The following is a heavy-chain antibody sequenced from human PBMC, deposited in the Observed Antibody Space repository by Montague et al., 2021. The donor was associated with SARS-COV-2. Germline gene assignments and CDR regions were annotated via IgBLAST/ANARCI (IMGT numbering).Heavy chain of an antibody. V-gene: IGHV4-59*13. CDR1: GGSISSYY. J-gene: IGHJ4*02. CDR2: MYYSWST. Sequence: SETLSLTCTVSGGSISSYYWSWIRQRQAKGLEWIGYMYYSWSTNYNPSLKSRVTLSVDTYKNQYSLALSSVTAADTAVYYCARDFDYWGQGTLVTVSS. CDR3: ARDFDY.